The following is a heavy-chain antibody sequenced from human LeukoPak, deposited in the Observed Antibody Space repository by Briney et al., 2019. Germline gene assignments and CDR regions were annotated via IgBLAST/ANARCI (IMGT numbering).Heavy chain of an antibody. CDR3: AKDRPPIFGVVIPPHFDP. CDR2: IWYDGSNK. Sequence: GGSLRLSCAASGFTFSSYSMHWVRQAPGKGLEWVAVIWYDGSNKYYADSVKGRFTISRDNSKNTLYLQMNSLRAEDTAVYYCAKDRPPIFGVVIPPHFDPWGQGTLVTVSS. CDR1: GFTFSSYS. V-gene: IGHV3-33*06. D-gene: IGHD3-3*01. J-gene: IGHJ5*02.